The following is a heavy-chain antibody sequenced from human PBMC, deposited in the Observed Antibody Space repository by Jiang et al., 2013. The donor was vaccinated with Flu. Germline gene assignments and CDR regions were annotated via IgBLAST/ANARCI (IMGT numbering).Heavy chain of an antibody. CDR3: ARDLGGDFSNGYFQSYYFDY. J-gene: IGHJ4*02. Sequence: SGAEVKKPGASVKVSCKASGYTFTNSYMHRVRQAPGQGLEWMGIINPSGGSTLYAQKFQGRVTMTRDTSTSTVYMELSSLTSEDTAVYYCARDLGGDFSNGYFQSYYFDYWGQGTRVTVSS. D-gene: IGHD3-3*01. CDR2: INPSGGST. V-gene: IGHV1-46*01. CDR1: GYTFTNSY.